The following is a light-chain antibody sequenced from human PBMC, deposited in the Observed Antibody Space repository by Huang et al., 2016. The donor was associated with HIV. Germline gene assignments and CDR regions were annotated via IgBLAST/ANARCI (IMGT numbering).Light chain of an antibody. V-gene: IGKV2-30*01. CDR2: KVS. CDR3: MQGTQWPYT. J-gene: IGKJ2*01. CDR1: QSLVYSDGHTY. Sequence: DVVMTQSPLSLPVTLGQPASIPCRSIQSLVYSDGHTYLNWFQQRPGQSPRRLIYKVSSRDSGVPDRFSGSGSGTDFTLKISRVEAEDVGVYYCMQGTQWPYTFGQGTKLEIK.